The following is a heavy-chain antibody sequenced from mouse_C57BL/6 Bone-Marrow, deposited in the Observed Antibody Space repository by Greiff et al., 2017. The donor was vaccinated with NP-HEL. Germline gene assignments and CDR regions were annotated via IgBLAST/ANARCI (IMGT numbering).Heavy chain of an antibody. Sequence: QVQLQQPGAELVKPGASVKLSCKASGYTFTSYWMHWVKQRPGQGLEWIGMIHPNSGSTNYNEKFKGKATLTVDQSSSTAYMQLNSLTSEDSAVYYCARRRIYYGKRGNYFDYWGQGTTLTVSS. J-gene: IGHJ2*01. CDR3: ARRRIYYGKRGNYFDY. CDR1: GYTFTSYW. D-gene: IGHD2-1*01. CDR2: IHPNSGST. V-gene: IGHV1-64*01.